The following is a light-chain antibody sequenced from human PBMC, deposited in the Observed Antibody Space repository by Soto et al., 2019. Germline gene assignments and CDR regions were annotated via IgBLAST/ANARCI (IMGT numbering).Light chain of an antibody. J-gene: IGKJ2*01. Sequence: EIVLTQSPGTLSLSPGKRATVSCRASQTINSGYLAWYQQRPGQAPRLLIYGASNRAAGIPDRFSGSGSGTDFTLTISRLEPEDFAVYYCQQYGSSRYTFGQGTKLEIK. CDR1: QTINSGY. CDR3: QQYGSSRYT. CDR2: GAS. V-gene: IGKV3-20*01.